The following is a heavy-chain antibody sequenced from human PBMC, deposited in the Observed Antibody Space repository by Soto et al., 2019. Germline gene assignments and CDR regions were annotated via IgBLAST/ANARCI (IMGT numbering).Heavy chain of an antibody. V-gene: IGHV4-59*01. CDR1: GGSISSYY. CDR3: ARDCGGDCSDYYYYGMDV. CDR2: IYYSGST. Sequence: SETLSLTCTVSGGSISSYYWSWIRQPPGKGLEWIGYIYYSGSTNYNPSLKSRVTISVDTSKNQFSLKLSSVTAADTAAYYCARDCGGDCSDYYYYGMDVWGQGTTVTVSS. J-gene: IGHJ6*02. D-gene: IGHD2-21*02.